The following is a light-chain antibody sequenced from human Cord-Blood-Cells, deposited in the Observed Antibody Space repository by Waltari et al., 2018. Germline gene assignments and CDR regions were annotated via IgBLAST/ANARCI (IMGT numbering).Light chain of an antibody. V-gene: IGLV2-14*01. CDR2: DVS. Sequence: QSALTQPASVSGSPGQSITISCTGTSSDVGGYKYVSWYQQHPGKAPKLMIYDVSKRPSGVSNRFSGSKSGNTASLTISGLQAEDEADYYSSSYTSSSTWVFGGGTKLTVL. J-gene: IGLJ3*02. CDR3: SSYTSSSTWV. CDR1: SSDVGGYKY.